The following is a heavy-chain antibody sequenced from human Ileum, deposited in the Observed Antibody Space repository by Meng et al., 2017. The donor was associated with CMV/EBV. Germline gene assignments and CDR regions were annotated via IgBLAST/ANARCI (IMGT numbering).Heavy chain of an antibody. CDR2: ISYSGTA. CDR1: GGSISSSLYY. Sequence: RRQLRESGPGLVKPSETLPPTCTVSGGSISSSLYYWGWIRQPPGKGLEWIGTISYSGTAFYNLSLKSRVAISIDTSKFQFSLKLSSVTATDTAVYYCARDSTYPSGLDYWGQGTLVTVSS. D-gene: IGHD3-10*01. V-gene: IGHV4-39*06. J-gene: IGHJ4*02. CDR3: ARDSTYPSGLDY.